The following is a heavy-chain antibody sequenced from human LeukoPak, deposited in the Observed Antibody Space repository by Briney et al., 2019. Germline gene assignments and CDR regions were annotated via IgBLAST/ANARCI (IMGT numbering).Heavy chain of an antibody. D-gene: IGHD3-22*01. CDR2: IGTAGNT. J-gene: IGHJ4*02. V-gene: IGHV3-13*01. CDR3: AKGDRSFVVDY. CDR1: GFTFSSHD. Sequence: GGSLRLSCSASGFTFSSHDMHWVRQPTGKGLEWVSVIGTAGNTYYADSVKGRFTISRDNYKDTLYLQMNSLRPEDTAVYYCAKGDRSFVVDYWGQGTLVTVSS.